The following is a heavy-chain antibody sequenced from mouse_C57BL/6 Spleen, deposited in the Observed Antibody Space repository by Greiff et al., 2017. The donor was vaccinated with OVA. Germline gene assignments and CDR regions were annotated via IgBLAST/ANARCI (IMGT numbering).Heavy chain of an antibody. J-gene: IGHJ3*01. V-gene: IGHV5-9-1*02. Sequence: EVQLVESGEGLVKPGGSLKLSCAASGFTFSSYAMSWVRQTPEKRLEWVAYISSGGDYIYYADTVKGRFTISRDNARNTLYLQMSSLKSEDTAMYYCTRDYYGSSRGAWFAYWGQGTLVTVSA. CDR3: TRDYYGSSRGAWFAY. CDR2: ISSGGDYI. CDR1: GFTFSSYA. D-gene: IGHD1-1*01.